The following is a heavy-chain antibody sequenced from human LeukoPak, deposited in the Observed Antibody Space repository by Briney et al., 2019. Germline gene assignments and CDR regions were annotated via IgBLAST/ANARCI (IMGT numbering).Heavy chain of an antibody. CDR3: APFGGYDFLVQMDS. J-gene: IGHJ4*02. CDR2: INWNGLST. D-gene: IGHD5-12*01. CDR1: GFTLEDYA. Sequence: GGSLRLSCVASGFTLEDYAMHWVRQRPGKGPEWVSGINWNGLSTGYADSVKGRFTISRDNAKNTLYLEMHTLRPEDTAWYYCAPFGGYDFLVQMDSWGQGTLVIVSS. V-gene: IGHV3-9*01.